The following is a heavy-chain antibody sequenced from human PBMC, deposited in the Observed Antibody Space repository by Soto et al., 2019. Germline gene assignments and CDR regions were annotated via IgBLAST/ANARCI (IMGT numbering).Heavy chain of an antibody. CDR1: GYIFITDW. CDR2: IDPSDSLA. V-gene: IGHV5-10-1*01. J-gene: IGHJ6*02. D-gene: IGHD2-15*01. CDR3: ARLTQARLFSSSKCYIVARLAL. Sequence: PGDSLKISCQGSGYIFITDWITCVRQLPGKDLEWMGTIDPSDSLANYSLSFQGHVSISVDQSIATAYLKWCGLKASDGAMYYLARLTQARLFSSSKCYIVARLALCGQGNRGTVS.